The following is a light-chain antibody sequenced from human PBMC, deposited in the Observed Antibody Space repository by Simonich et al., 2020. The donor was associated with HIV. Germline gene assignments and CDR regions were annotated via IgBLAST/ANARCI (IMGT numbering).Light chain of an antibody. CDR2: GAS. CDR1: QSVSSSY. CDR3: QQYGSSPRT. V-gene: IGKV3-20*01. J-gene: IGKJ1*01. Sequence: EIVLTQSPGTLSLSPGERPTLSCRASQSVSSSYLAWYQQKPGQAPRLLIYGASSRATGIPDRFSGSGSGTDFTLTISRLDPEDFAVYYCQQYGSSPRTFGQGTKVEIK.